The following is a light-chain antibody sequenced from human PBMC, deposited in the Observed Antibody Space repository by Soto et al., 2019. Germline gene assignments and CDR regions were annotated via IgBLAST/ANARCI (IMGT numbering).Light chain of an antibody. Sequence: QSALTQPASVSGSPGQSITISCTGTSSDVGGYNYVSWYQQHPGKAPKLTIYEVSNRPSGVSNRFSGSKSGNTASLTISGLQAEDEADYYCSSYTSSIVVFGGGTKLTVL. CDR2: EVS. J-gene: IGLJ2*01. CDR1: SSDVGGYNY. V-gene: IGLV2-14*01. CDR3: SSYTSSIVV.